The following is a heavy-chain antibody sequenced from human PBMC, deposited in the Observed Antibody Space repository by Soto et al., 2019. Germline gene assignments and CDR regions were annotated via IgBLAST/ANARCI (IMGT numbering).Heavy chain of an antibody. V-gene: IGHV1-3*01. J-gene: IGHJ4*02. D-gene: IGHD3-22*01. CDR2: INAGNGNT. Sequence: ASVKVSCKASGYTFTGDGVSWVRQAPGQRLEWMGWINAGNGNTRYSQKFQGRVTITRDTSASTAYMELSSLRSEDTALYYCARDEGYSDSSGYYDYWGQGTLVTVS. CDR1: GYTFTGDG. CDR3: ARDEGYSDSSGYYDY.